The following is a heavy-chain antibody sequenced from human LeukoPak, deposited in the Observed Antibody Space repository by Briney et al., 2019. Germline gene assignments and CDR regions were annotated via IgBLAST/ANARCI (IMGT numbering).Heavy chain of an antibody. D-gene: IGHD3-22*01. Sequence: GGSLRLSCAASGFTFSSYWMHWVRQAPGKGLVWVSRINSDGSSTSYADSVKGRFTISRDNAKNTLYLQKNSLRAEDTAVYYCARAMPYYYDSSGYYPAFDIWGQGTMVTVSS. CDR1: GFTFSSYW. CDR3: ARAMPYYYDSSGYYPAFDI. J-gene: IGHJ3*02. V-gene: IGHV3-74*01. CDR2: INSDGSST.